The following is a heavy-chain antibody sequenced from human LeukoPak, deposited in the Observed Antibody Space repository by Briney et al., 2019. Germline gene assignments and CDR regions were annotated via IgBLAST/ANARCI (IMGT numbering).Heavy chain of an antibody. J-gene: IGHJ4*02. CDR2: ISYDGSNK. CDR1: GFTFSSYA. D-gene: IGHD5-24*01. CDR3: ASPTRRDGYNLDY. V-gene: IGHV3-30-3*01. Sequence: GRSLRLSCAASGFTFSSYAVHWVRQAPGKGLEWVAVISYDGSNKYYADSVKGRFTISRDNSKNTLYLQMNSLRAEDTAVYYCASPTRRDGYNLDYWGQGTLVTVSS.